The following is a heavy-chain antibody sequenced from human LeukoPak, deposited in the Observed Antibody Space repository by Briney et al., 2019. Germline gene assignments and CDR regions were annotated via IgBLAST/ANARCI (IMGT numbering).Heavy chain of an antibody. Sequence: GESLKISCKGSGYSFTSYWIGWVRQMPGKGLEWMGIIYPGDSDTRYSPSFQGQVTISADKSISTAYLQWSSLKASDTAMYYCASGRCSSTSCQYYFDYWGQGTLVTVSS. J-gene: IGHJ4*02. D-gene: IGHD2-2*01. V-gene: IGHV5-51*01. CDR1: GYSFTSYW. CDR2: IYPGDSDT. CDR3: ASGRCSSTSCQYYFDY.